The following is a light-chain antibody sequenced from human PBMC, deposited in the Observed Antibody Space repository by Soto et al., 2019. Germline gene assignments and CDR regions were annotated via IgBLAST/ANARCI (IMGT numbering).Light chain of an antibody. V-gene: IGKV2-28*01. J-gene: IGKJ2*01. Sequence: EMTQSPLSLPVTPGEPASISCRSSQSLLYRNGNTHLDWYLQKPGQSPQLLMYLGTHRASGVPDRFSGSGTGTDFTLKISRVEAEDVGIYYCMQTLQIPHTFGQGTKLEI. CDR1: QSLLYRNGNTH. CDR3: MQTLQIPHT. CDR2: LGT.